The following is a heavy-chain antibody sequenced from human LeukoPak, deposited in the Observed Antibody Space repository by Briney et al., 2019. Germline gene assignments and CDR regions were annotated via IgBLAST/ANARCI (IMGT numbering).Heavy chain of an antibody. V-gene: IGHV3-23*01. CDR3: ARALRGLGELSP. Sequence: GGSLRLSCAASGFTFSSYAMTWVRQDPGKGLEWVSSISDSGGGTYYADSVKGRFTISRDNSKYTLYLQMNSLSAEDTAVYYCARALRGLGELSPWGQGTLVTVSS. CDR1: GFTFSSYA. CDR2: ISDSGGGT. J-gene: IGHJ4*02. D-gene: IGHD3-16*02.